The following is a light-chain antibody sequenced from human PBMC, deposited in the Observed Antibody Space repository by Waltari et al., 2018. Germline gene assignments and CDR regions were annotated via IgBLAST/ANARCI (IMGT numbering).Light chain of an antibody. CDR3: QRSYSTPPDT. Sequence: DIQMTQSPSSLSASVGYRVTITCRASQSISCCLYWYQQKPGKCPKLLYYAASSLQSGGPSRFSGTGSWTDFTLTISSLQPEVFAAYYCQRSYSTPPDTGGQGTRLEIK. CDR1: QSISCC. V-gene: IGKV1-39*01. J-gene: IGKJ2*01. CDR2: AAS.